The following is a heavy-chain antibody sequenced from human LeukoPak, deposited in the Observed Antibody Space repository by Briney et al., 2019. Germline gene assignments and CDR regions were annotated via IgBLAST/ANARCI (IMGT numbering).Heavy chain of an antibody. J-gene: IGHJ4*02. V-gene: IGHV4-4*02. CDR1: GGSIRTTNW. D-gene: IGHD1-26*01. CDR2: VHLSGAS. Sequence: SETLSLTCAVSGGSIRTTNWWSWVRQPPGKGLEWIGEVHLSGASNYNPSLNSRVSMSIDKSQNQLSLHLTSVTAADTAMYYCTRESGAFSPFGFWGQGTLVTVSS. CDR3: TRESGAFSPFGF.